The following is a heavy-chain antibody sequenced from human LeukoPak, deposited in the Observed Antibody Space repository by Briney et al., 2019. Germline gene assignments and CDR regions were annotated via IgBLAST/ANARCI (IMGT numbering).Heavy chain of an antibody. V-gene: IGHV3-73*01. J-gene: IGHJ4*02. CDR1: GFTFSGSA. CDR2: IRSKANSYAT. CDR3: HSGSYTSLAHGGH. D-gene: IGHD1-26*01. Sequence: GGSLRLSCAASGFTFSGSAMHWVRQASGKGLEWVGRIRSKANSYATAYAASVKGRFTISRDDSKNTAYLQMNSLKTEDTAVYYCHSGSYTSLAHGGHWGQGTLVTVSS.